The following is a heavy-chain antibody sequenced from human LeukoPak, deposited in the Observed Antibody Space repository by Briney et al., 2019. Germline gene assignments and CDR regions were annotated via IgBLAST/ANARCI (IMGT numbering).Heavy chain of an antibody. J-gene: IGHJ4*02. CDR1: GFTFSTYA. CDR2: ISGSGGST. CDR3: AKRWGYFDY. D-gene: IGHD3-16*01. V-gene: IGHV3-23*01. Sequence: PGGSPRLSCAASGFTFSTYAMSWVRQAPGKGLEWVSAISGSGGSTYYADSVKGRFTISRDNSKNTLYLQVSSLRAEDTAVYYCAKRWGYFDYWGQGRLVTVSS.